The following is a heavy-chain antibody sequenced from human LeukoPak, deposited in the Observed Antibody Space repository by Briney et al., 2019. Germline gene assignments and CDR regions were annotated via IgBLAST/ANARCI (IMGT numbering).Heavy chain of an antibody. CDR1: GYTFTDYY. CDR2: VDPEDGET. J-gene: IGHJ4*02. CDR3: ATDRRDGYTDPFDY. D-gene: IGHD5-24*01. Sequence: APVKASCKVSGYTFTDYYMHWVQQAPGKGLEWMGLVDPEDGETIYAEKFQGRVTITADTSTDTAYMELSSLRSEDTAVYYCATDRRDGYTDPFDYWGQGTLVTVSS. V-gene: IGHV1-69-2*01.